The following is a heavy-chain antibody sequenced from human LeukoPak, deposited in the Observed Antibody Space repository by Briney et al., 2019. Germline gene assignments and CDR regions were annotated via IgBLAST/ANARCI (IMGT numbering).Heavy chain of an antibody. D-gene: IGHD2-15*01. CDR1: GGSISSSSYY. CDR3: ARVPLEYCSGGSCYSGDDY. Sequence: SETLSLTCTVSGGSISSSSYYWGWIRQPPGKGLERVGSIYYSGSTYYNPSLKSRVTISVDTSKNQFSLKLSSVTAADTAVYYCARVPLEYCSGGSCYSGDDYWGQGTLVTVSS. CDR2: IYYSGST. J-gene: IGHJ4*02. V-gene: IGHV4-39*07.